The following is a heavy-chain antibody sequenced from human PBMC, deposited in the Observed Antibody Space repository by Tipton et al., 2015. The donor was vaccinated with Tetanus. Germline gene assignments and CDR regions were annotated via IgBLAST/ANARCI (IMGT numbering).Heavy chain of an antibody. Sequence: QLVQSGAEVKRPGSSVKVSCKASGGTFSSYAISWVRQAPGQGLEWMGGIIPIFGTANYAQKFQGRVTITADESTSTAYMELSSLRSEDTAVYYCARDDYYDSSGYYYGMDVWGQGTPVTVSS. CDR2: IIPIFGTA. J-gene: IGHJ6*02. D-gene: IGHD3-22*01. V-gene: IGHV1-69*01. CDR3: ARDDYYDSSGYYYGMDV. CDR1: GGTFSSYA.